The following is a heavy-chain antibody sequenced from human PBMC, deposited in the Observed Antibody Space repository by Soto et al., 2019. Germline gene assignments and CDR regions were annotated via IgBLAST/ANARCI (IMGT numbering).Heavy chain of an antibody. CDR2: ISRSSNYI. D-gene: IGHD2-2*01. CDR3: ARDGGYCSSTGCYAAYYMDV. J-gene: IGHJ6*03. V-gene: IGHV3-21*01. CDR1: GFTFSSYS. Sequence: GGSLRLSCAASGFTFSSYSMNWVRQAPGKGLEWVSSISRSSNYIYYADSVKGRFAISRDNAKNSLSLQMNSLRAEDTAVYYCARDGGYCSSTGCYAAYYMDVWGKGTTVTVSS.